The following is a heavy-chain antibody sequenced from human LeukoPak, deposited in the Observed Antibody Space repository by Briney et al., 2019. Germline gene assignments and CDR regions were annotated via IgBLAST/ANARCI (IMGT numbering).Heavy chain of an antibody. D-gene: IGHD3-22*01. J-gene: IGHJ3*01. CDR3: AGLVDPDNSGAPNTFDV. CDR2: VYYSGRT. CDR1: SGSLSPSY. Sequence: PSETLSLTCSVFSGSLSPSYWTWIRQPPGKGLEWIGYVYYSGRTKYSPSLQSRLTISLDKSNNHFSLQLSSVTTADTAVYYCAGLVDPDNSGAPNTFDVWGQGTMVTVSS. V-gene: IGHV4-59*01.